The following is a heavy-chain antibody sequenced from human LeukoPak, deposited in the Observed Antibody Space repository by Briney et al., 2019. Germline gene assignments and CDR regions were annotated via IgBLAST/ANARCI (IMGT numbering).Heavy chain of an antibody. J-gene: IGHJ5*02. CDR1: GYTFTSYG. Sequence: ASVKVSCKASGYTFTSYGISWVRQAPGQGLEWMGRIIPILGIANYAQKFQGRVTITADKSTSTAYMELSSLRSEDTAVYYCARDRGVPAATTQARRENWFDPWGQGTLVTVSS. CDR2: IIPILGIA. D-gene: IGHD2-2*01. V-gene: IGHV1-69*04. CDR3: ARDRGVPAATTQARRENWFDP.